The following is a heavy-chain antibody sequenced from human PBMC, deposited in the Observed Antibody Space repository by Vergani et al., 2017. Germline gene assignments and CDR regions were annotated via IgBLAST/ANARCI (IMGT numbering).Heavy chain of an antibody. CDR3: AKDLEGWLRSFDY. D-gene: IGHD5-12*01. CDR1: GFTFSSYG. V-gene: IGHV3-30*18. J-gene: IGHJ4*02. CDR2: ISYDGSNK. Sequence: QVQLVESGGGVVQPGRSLRLSCAASGFTFSSYGMHWVRQAPGKGLEWVAVISYDGSNKYYADSVKGRFTISRDNSKNTLYLQMNSLRAEDTAVYYCAKDLEGWLRSFDYWGQGTLVTVSS.